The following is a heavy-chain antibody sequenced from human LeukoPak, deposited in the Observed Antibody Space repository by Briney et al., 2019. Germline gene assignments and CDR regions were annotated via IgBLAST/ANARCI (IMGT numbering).Heavy chain of an antibody. CDR1: GFXVSSHY. CDR3: ARDELAVAKKGFLDS. V-gene: IGHV3-66*01. CDR2: FYVGGST. Sequence: PGGSLRLSCAASGFXVSSHYMSWVRQAPGKGLEWVSVFYVGGSTYYADSVKGRFTIFRDHSKNTLYLQMDSLRAEDTAVYYCARDELAVAKKGFLDSWGQGTLVTVSS. D-gene: IGHD6-19*01. J-gene: IGHJ4*02.